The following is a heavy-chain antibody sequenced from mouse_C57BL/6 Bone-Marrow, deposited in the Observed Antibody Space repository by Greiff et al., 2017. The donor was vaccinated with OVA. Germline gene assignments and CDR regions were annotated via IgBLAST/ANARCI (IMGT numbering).Heavy chain of an antibody. D-gene: IGHD1-1*01. CDR1: GYAFSSSW. CDR3: ASYYYGSSYRAY. Sequence: VKLQESGPELVKPGASVKISCKASGYAFSSSWMNWVKQRPGKGLEWIGRIYPGDGDTNYNGKFKGKATLTADKSSSTAYMQLSSLTSEDSAVYFCASYYYGSSYRAYWGQGTLVTVSA. V-gene: IGHV1-82*01. CDR2: IYPGDGDT. J-gene: IGHJ3*01.